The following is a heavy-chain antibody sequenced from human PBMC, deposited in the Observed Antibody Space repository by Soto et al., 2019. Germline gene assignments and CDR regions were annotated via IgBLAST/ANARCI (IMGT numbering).Heavy chain of an antibody. CDR2: VIPVLTTT. CDR1: GDTFSSYI. D-gene: IGHD2-21*02. CDR3: ARRRYCGYDCYHKHYYGMDV. J-gene: IGHJ6*02. Sequence: QVQLVQSGAEVKKPGSSVRVSCRSSGDTFSSYIVNWLRLAPGRGLEWMGRVIPVLTTTDYAQNFRGRVTLSADRSPNTVYLDLSSLRSDDTAVYYCARRRYCGYDCYHKHYYGMDVWGQGSLVTVAS. V-gene: IGHV1-69*08.